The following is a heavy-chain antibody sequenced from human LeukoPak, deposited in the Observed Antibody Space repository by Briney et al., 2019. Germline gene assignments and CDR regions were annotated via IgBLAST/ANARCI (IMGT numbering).Heavy chain of an antibody. CDR2: NIPIFGTA. V-gene: IGHV1-69*13. D-gene: IGHD1-26*01. CDR3: ATDGYGGLPHFDY. J-gene: IGHJ4*02. CDR1: GYTFTSYG. Sequence: SVKVSCKASGYTFTSYGISWVRQAPGQGLEWMGGNIPIFGTANYAQKFQGRVTITADESTSTAYMELSSLRSEDTAVYYCATDGYGGLPHFDYWGQGPLVTVSS.